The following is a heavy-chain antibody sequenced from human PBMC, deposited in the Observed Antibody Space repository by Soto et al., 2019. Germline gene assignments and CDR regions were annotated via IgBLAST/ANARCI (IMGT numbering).Heavy chain of an antibody. CDR1: GFTFRNYD. CDR3: ARTDRDFYGLDV. J-gene: IGHJ6*02. CDR2: ISAAGDP. Sequence: EVQLVESGGGLVQPGGSLRLSCEASGFTFRNYDMHWVRQGTGKGLEWVSGISAAGDPDYADSVEGRFTISRENAQNSFFLQINSLRVGDTAVYYRARTDRDFYGLDVWGQGTTVIVSS. V-gene: IGHV3-13*05.